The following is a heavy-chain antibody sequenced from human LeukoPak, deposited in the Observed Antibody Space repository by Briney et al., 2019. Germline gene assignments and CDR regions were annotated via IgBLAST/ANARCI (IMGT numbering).Heavy chain of an antibody. D-gene: IGHD1-14*01. CDR1: GFTFDRYA. V-gene: IGHV3-23*01. CDR2: ISAGGGNT. Sequence: GGSLRLSCEASGFTFDRYAMHWGRQAPGKGLGWVSAISAGGGNTYYADSVKGRFTIPRDNSKNTRFLEMNSLRAEDTAVYYCAKEYSVRNQFDYWGQGTLVAVSS. J-gene: IGHJ4*02. CDR3: AKEYSVRNQFDY.